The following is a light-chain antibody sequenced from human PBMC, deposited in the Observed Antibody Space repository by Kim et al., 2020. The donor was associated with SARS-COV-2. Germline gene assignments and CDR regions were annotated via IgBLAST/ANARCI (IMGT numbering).Light chain of an antibody. Sequence: GQTVTISCSGGNSNIGKNTATWYQQVAGAAPQLLIYFNNQRPSGVPDRFSGSKSGASASLAIRGLRSEDEADYYCATWDDNLNAWVFGGGTKVTVL. CDR2: FNN. CDR1: NSNIGKNT. CDR3: ATWDDNLNAWV. J-gene: IGLJ3*02. V-gene: IGLV1-44*01.